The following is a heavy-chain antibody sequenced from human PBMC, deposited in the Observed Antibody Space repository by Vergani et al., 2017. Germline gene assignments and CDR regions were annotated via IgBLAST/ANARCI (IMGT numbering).Heavy chain of an antibody. CDR2: IKSKTDGGTT. Sequence: EVQLVESGGGLVKPWGSLRLSCAASGFTFSNAWMSWVRQAPGKGLEWVGRIKSKTDGGTTDYAAPVKGRFTISRDDSKNTQYLQMNSLKTEDTAVYYFTTGTGDYGDYVWGQGTLVTVSS. J-gene: IGHJ4*02. D-gene: IGHD4-17*01. V-gene: IGHV3-15*01. CDR1: GFTFSNAW. CDR3: TTGTGDYGDYV.